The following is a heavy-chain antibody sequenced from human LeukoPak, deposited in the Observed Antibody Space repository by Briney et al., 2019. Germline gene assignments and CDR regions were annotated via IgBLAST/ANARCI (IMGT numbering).Heavy chain of an antibody. J-gene: IGHJ5*02. CDR2: ISYDGNNK. CDR3: AKDRVRGIIIYLEWFDP. D-gene: IGHD3-10*01. CDR1: GFPFSSYA. Sequence: GGSLRLSCAASGFPFSSYAMHWVRQAPGKGLEGGAVISYDGNNKFYADSVKGRFPISRDNSKNTLYLQMNSLRTEHTAVYYCAKDRVRGIIIYLEWFDPWGQGTLVTVSS. V-gene: IGHV3-30*18.